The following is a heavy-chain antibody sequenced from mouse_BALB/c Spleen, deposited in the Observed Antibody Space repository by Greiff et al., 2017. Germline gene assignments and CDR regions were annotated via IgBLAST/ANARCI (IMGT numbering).Heavy chain of an antibody. V-gene: IGHV1-84*02. CDR2: IYPGSGNT. Sequence: VVESGPELVKPGASVKISCKASGYTFTDYYINWVKQKPGQGLEWIGWIYPGSGNTKYNEKFKGKATLTVDTSSSTAYMQLSSLTSADTAVYICARRYYGSGAFDYWGQGTTLTVSS. CDR1: GYTFTDYY. CDR3: ARRYYGSGAFDY. D-gene: IGHD1-1*01. J-gene: IGHJ2*01.